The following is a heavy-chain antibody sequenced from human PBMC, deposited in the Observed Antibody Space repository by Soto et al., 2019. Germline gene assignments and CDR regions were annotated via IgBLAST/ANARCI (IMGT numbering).Heavy chain of an antibody. Sequence: GGSLRLSCAASGFTFSSYAMHWVRQAPGKGLEWVAVISYDGSNKYYADSVKGRFTISRDNSKNTLYLQMNSLRAEDTAVYYCARDGVSGSQTLYGMDVWGQGTTVTVSS. J-gene: IGHJ6*02. D-gene: IGHD1-26*01. CDR2: ISYDGSNK. CDR3: ARDGVSGSQTLYGMDV. V-gene: IGHV3-30-3*01. CDR1: GFTFSSYA.